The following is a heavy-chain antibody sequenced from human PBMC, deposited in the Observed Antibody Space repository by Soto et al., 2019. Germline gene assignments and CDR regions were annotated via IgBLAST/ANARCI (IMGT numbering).Heavy chain of an antibody. J-gene: IGHJ6*02. CDR2: INHSGST. Sequence: SSETLSLTCAVYGGSFSGYYWSWIRQPPGKGLEWIGEINHSGSTIYNPSLKSRVTISVDTSKNQFSLTLSSVTAADTGVCYCARGLDGMDVWGQGTTVTVSS. CDR3: ARGLDGMDV. V-gene: IGHV4-34*01. CDR1: GGSFSGYY.